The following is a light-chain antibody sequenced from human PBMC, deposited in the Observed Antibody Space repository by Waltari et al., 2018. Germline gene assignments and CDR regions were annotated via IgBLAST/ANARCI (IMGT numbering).Light chain of an antibody. CDR3: AAWDDSLNGPV. J-gene: IGLJ3*02. V-gene: IGLV1-44*01. CDR1: SSNIGSNT. Sequence: QSVLTQPPSASGTPGQRVTISCSGSSSNIGSNTVNWYQQLPGTAPKPLIYSNNQRPSGFPDRFSGSKPGTSASLAISVLQSEDEADYYCAAWDDSLNGPVFGGGTKLTVL. CDR2: SNN.